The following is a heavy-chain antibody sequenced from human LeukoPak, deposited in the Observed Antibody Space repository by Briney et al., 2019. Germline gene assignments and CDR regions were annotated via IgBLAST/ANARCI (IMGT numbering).Heavy chain of an antibody. CDR3: ARVGTGSSPFDS. CDR1: GYTFSAFY. CDR2: INPNNGGT. V-gene: IGHV1-2*06. Sequence: ASVKASCTASGYTFSAFYIHWVRQAPGQGLEWMGRINPNNGGTNYAQKFQGRVTMTRDTSISTAYMDLSTLRSDDTAVYYCARVGTGSSPFDSWGQGTLVTVSS. J-gene: IGHJ4*02. D-gene: IGHD1-26*01.